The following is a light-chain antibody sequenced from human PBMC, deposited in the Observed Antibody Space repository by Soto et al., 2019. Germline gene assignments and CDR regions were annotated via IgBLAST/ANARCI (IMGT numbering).Light chain of an antibody. CDR1: QSVGSNH. CDR2: GTF. CDR3: QQRSNWPPEIT. V-gene: IGKV3D-20*02. Sequence: IVLTQSPGTLSLSPGERATLSCRTSQSVGSNHLAWYQQKPGQAPRLLISGTFSRATGIPDRFSGSGSGTDFTLTISRLEPEDFAVYYCQQRSNWPPEITFGQGTRLEIK. J-gene: IGKJ5*01.